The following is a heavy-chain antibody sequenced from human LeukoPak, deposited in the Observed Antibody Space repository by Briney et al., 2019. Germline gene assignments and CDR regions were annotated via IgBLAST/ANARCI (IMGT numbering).Heavy chain of an antibody. V-gene: IGHV3-7*01. CDR2: IKEDGSEK. CDR1: GFTFSSYW. Sequence: PGGSLRLSCAASGFTFSSYWMSWVRQAPGKGLGWVANIKEDGSEKNYVDSVKGRFTISRDNAKNSLYLQMNSLRAEDTAVYYCARDPEMAAIMDYFDYWGQGTLVTVSS. D-gene: IGHD5-24*01. CDR3: ARDPEMAAIMDYFDY. J-gene: IGHJ4*02.